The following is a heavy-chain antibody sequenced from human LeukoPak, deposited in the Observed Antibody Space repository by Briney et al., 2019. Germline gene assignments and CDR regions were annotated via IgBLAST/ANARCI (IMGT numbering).Heavy chain of an antibody. CDR1: GFTFSNYA. J-gene: IGHJ4*02. Sequence: GGSLRLSCAASGFTFSNYAMSWVRQAPGKGLEWVSAISGSGGSTCYADSVKGRFTISRDNSKNTLYLQINSLRAEDTAVYYCAKAEVVRAYTYFDYWGQGTLVTVSS. CDR3: AKAEVVRAYTYFDY. V-gene: IGHV3-23*01. D-gene: IGHD3-10*01. CDR2: ISGSGGST.